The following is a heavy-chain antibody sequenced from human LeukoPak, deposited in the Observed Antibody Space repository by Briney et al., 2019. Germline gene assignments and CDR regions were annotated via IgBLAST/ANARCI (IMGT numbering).Heavy chain of an antibody. CDR3: AKGASSTWQFDY. J-gene: IGHJ4*02. CDR1: GFTFSSYA. D-gene: IGHD6-13*01. Sequence: GGSLRLSCAASGFTFSSYAMSWVRQAPGKGLEWVSGISGSGGNTYYADSVKGRFTISRDNSKNTLYLQLSSLRAEDTAVYYCAKGASSTWQFDYWGQGTLVTVSS. CDR2: ISGSGGNT. V-gene: IGHV3-23*01.